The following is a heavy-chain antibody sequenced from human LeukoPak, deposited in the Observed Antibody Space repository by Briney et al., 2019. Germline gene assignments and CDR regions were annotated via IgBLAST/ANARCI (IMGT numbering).Heavy chain of an antibody. D-gene: IGHD6-6*01. CDR2: MSDDGTHK. Sequence: GRSLRLSCAASGFTFGTYGMHWVRQAPGKGLEWVAVMSDDGTHKYYADSVKGRFTTSRDNSKHTLYLQMNSLRAEDTAVYYCARNEAARRGSYYYNYMDVWGKGTTVTVS. CDR3: ARNEAARRGSYYYNYMDV. J-gene: IGHJ6*03. CDR1: GFTFGTYG. V-gene: IGHV3-30*01.